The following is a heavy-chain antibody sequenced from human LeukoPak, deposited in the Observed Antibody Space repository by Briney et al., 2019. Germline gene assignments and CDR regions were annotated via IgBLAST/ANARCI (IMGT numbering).Heavy chain of an antibody. CDR3: ARSGSRNNFDY. CDR2: FYYSGST. V-gene: IGHV4-39*07. J-gene: IGHJ4*02. Sequence: SETLSLTCTVSGGSISSNTYYWGRKRQPPGKGLEWSGYFYYSGSTYYTPPLKSRVTISVDKTKNQVSLNLISVTAADTAVYQCARSGSRNNFDYWGQGTLVTVSS. CDR1: GGSISSNTYY. D-gene: IGHD1/OR15-1a*01.